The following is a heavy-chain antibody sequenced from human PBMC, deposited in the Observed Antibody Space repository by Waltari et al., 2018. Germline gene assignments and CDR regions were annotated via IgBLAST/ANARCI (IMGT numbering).Heavy chain of an antibody. CDR3: ALKRPWIHGEYYYSGMDV. CDR1: GLSLSTSGRR. Sequence: QVTLKECGPALVKPTQTLTLTCTFSGLSLSTSGRRVSWIRQPPGKALEWLARIDWDDDTVYSTSLKTRLTSCKDTSKIQVVLTMTNMDPVDTATYYCALKRPWIHGEYYYSGMDVWGQWTTVTVSS. CDR2: IDWDDDT. V-gene: IGHV2-70*04. J-gene: IGHJ6*02. D-gene: IGHD5-18*01.